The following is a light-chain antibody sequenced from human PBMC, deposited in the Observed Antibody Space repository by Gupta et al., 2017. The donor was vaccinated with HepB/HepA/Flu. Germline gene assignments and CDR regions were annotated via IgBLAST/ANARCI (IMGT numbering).Light chain of an antibody. J-gene: IGLJ3*02. CDR1: SGHSSYI. Sequence: QPVLTQSSSASASLGSSVKLTCTLSSGHSSYIIAWHQQQPGKAPRYLMKLEGSGSYNTGSGVPDRFSGSGSGADRYLTISNLQSEDEADYYSETSDSNTWVFGGGTKLTVL. CDR2: LEGSGSY. CDR3: ETSDSNTWV. V-gene: IGLV4-60*03.